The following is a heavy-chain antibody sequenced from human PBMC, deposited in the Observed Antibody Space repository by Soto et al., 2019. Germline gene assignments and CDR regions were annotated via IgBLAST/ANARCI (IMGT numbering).Heavy chain of an antibody. V-gene: IGHV1-69*01. CDR2: IIPIFAKP. D-gene: IGHD3-3*01. CDR1: GDTFSSYS. J-gene: IGHJ3*02. Sequence: QVQLIQSGAELKRPGSSVKVSCKASGDTFSSYSITWLRQAPGQRLEWMGGIIPIFAKPTYAQKCQGRVAITADDSTITVSMELTSLTSWIKAVYYCARGTGLWNVFAIWGQGKAPSVSS. CDR3: ARGTGLWNVFAI.